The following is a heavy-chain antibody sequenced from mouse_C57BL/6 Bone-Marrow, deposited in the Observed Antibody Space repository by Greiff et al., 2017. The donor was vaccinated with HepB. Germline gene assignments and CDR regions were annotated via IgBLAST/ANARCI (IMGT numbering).Heavy chain of an antibody. CDR3: ASGDSTEEGIDY. CDR2: IWSDGST. V-gene: IGHV2-6*03. CDR1: GFSLTSYG. D-gene: IGHD2-5*01. Sequence: QVQLKESGPGLVAPSQSLSITCTVSGFSLTSYGVHWVRQPPGKGLEWLVVIWSDGSTTYNSALKSRLSISKDNSKSQVFLRMNRLQTDDTAMYYSASGDSTEEGIDYWGQGTTLTVSS. J-gene: IGHJ2*01.